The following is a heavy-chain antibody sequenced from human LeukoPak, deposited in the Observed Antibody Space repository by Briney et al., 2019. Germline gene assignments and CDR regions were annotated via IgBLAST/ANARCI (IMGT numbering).Heavy chain of an antibody. CDR2: IIPIFGTA. D-gene: IGHD5-24*01. CDR1: GGTFSSYA. V-gene: IGHV1-69*05. CDR3: AQAAEMATIPVY. J-gene: IGHJ4*02. Sequence: ASVKVSCKASGGTFSSYAISWVRQAPGQGLEWMGGIIPIFGTANYAQKFQGGVTMTRDTSISTAYMELSRLRSDDTAVYYCAQAAEMATIPVYWGQGTLVTVSS.